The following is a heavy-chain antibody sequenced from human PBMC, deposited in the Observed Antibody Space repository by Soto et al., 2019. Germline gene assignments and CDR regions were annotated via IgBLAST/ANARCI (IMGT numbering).Heavy chain of an antibody. CDR1: GYTFTSYD. Sequence: QVQLVQSGAEVKKPGASVKVSCKASGYTFTSYDINWVRQATGQGLEGMGWMKPNSGNTAYEQKFQGRVTMTRNTSISTAYMELSSLRSEDTAVYYCARERSSRLGYWGQGTLVTVSS. V-gene: IGHV1-8*01. CDR2: MKPNSGNT. J-gene: IGHJ4*02. D-gene: IGHD3-16*01. CDR3: ARERSSRLGY.